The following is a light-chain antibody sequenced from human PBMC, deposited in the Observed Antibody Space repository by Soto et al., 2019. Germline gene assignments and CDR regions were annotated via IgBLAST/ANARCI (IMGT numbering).Light chain of an antibody. CDR3: QHYNSYSEA. CDR1: QSVSSK. J-gene: IGKJ1*01. V-gene: IGKV3-15*01. Sequence: EIVMTQSPGTLSVSPGERATLSCRASQSVSSKLAWYQQKPGQAPRLLIYDASTRATGVPARFSGSGSGTEFPITLSSLQSEDFATYYCQHYNSYSEAFGQGTKVDI. CDR2: DAS.